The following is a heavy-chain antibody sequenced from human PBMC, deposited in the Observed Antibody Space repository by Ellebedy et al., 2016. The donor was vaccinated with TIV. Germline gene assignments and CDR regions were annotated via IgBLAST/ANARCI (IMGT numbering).Heavy chain of an antibody. V-gene: IGHV4-59*01. CDR1: GDSITDYY. CDR3: ARDLGLIDAFDV. D-gene: IGHD3-16*01. Sequence: GSLRLXCTVSGDSITDYYWSWIRQAPGKGLEWIGFIYHSGNTNSNPSLKSRVTMSMDTSKNHFSLKLTSVTAADSAVYYCARDLGLIDAFDVWGQGTMVTVSS. CDR2: IYHSGNT. J-gene: IGHJ3*01.